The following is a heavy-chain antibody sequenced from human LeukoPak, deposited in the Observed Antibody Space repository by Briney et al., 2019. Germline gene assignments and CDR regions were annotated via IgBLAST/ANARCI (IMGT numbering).Heavy chain of an antibody. V-gene: IGHV3-64*02. CDR1: GFTFSNSA. CDR3: ARGVAISSSGWYDTFDY. J-gene: IGHJ4*02. CDR2: ISTNGDRT. Sequence: PGGSLRLSCGASGFTFSNSAMYWVRQAPGKGLEFVSVISTNGDRTYYADSVKGRITISRDNSKNTLYLQMGSLRADDMAVYYCARGVAISSSGWYDTFDYWGQGALVTISS. D-gene: IGHD6-19*01.